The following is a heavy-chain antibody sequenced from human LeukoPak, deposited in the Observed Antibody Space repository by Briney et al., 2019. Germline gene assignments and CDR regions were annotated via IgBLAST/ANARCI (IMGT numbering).Heavy chain of an antibody. CDR3: AIGRYNWNYSHVY. CDR1: AFTLTSYE. Sequence: PGRSHSPSCAAAAFTLTSYEMDSVRHAPGKGPEWGSYIRSTGSTIYYADPVKGRFTISRDIAKNSLYLQMNSLRAEDRAVHYCAIGRYNWNYSHVYWGQGTLVTVSS. V-gene: IGHV3-48*03. CDR2: IRSTGSTI. D-gene: IGHD1-7*01. J-gene: IGHJ4*02.